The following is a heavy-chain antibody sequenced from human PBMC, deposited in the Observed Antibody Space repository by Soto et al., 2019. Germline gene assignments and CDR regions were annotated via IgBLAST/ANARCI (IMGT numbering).Heavy chain of an antibody. J-gene: IGHJ5*02. V-gene: IGHV4-34*01. Sequence: QVQLQQWGAGLLKPSETLSLSCAVYGGYFNDNYYTWFRQPPGKGLEWIGEISRSGTTKYIPSLKSRASISFATAKTQVSLKVTSVPAADIAVYYCATSLWFGTQVELWGQGALVTVSS. CDR1: GGYFNDNY. CDR3: ATSLWFGTQVEL. D-gene: IGHD3-10*01. CDR2: ISRSGTT.